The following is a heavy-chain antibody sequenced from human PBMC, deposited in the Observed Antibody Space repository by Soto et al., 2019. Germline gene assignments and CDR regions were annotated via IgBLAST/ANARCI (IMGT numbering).Heavy chain of an antibody. CDR2: IYTSGST. CDR1: GGSISSYY. J-gene: IGHJ6*02. V-gene: IGHV4-4*07. CDR3: ASGPGGSGVTTNYYYGMDV. D-gene: IGHD4-17*01. Sequence: SETLSLTCTVSGGSISSYYWSWIRQPAGRGLEWIGRIYTSGSTNYNPSLKSRVTMSVDTSKNQFSLKLSSVTAADTAVYYCASGPGGSGVTTNYYYGMDVWGQGTTVTVSS.